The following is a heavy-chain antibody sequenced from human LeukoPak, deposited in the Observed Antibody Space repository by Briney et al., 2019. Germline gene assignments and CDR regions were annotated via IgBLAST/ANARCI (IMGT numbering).Heavy chain of an antibody. CDR3: AKSGGSSGWLY. D-gene: IGHD6-19*01. J-gene: IGHJ4*02. CDR2: ISYDGSNK. Sequence: GRSLRLSCAASGFTFSSYGMHWVRQAPGKGLEWVAVISYDGSNKYYADSVKGRFTISRDNSKNTLYLQMNSLRAEDTAVYYCAKSGGSSGWLYWGQGTLVTVSS. CDR1: GFTFSSYG. V-gene: IGHV3-30*18.